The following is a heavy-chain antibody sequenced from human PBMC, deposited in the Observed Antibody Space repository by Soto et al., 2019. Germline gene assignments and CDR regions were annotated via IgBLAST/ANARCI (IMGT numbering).Heavy chain of an antibody. D-gene: IGHD2-2*02. V-gene: IGHV3-30*18. CDR1: GFSFNTYG. J-gene: IGHJ4*02. CDR3: AKSPNFYCSSPNCYKYYFDH. CDR2: ISYDGSEK. Sequence: GGSLRLSCAASGFSFNTYGMHWVRQAPGKGLEWVAVISYDGSEKYYVDSVKGRFTISKDNSKNTLYLQMNSLRPEDTAVYYCAKSPNFYCSSPNCYKYYFDHWGQGTRVTVSS.